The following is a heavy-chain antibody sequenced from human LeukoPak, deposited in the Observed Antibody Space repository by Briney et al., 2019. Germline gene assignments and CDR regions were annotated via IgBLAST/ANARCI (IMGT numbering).Heavy chain of an antibody. CDR1: GFIFSNYA. CDR2: ISHDGRSQ. J-gene: IGHJ4*02. Sequence: PGGSLRLSCAASGFIFSNYAMHWVRQAPGKGLEWVAVISHDGRSQYYADSVKDRFSISRDSSKNTLYLQMNSLRTEDTAVYYCARDPGKEMATIFLLSWGQGTLVTVSS. V-gene: IGHV3-30*04. D-gene: IGHD5-24*01. CDR3: ARDPGKEMATIFLLS.